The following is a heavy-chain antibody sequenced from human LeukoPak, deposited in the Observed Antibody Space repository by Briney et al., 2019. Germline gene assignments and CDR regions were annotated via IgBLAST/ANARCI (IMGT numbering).Heavy chain of an antibody. J-gene: IGHJ4*02. D-gene: IGHD3-10*01. CDR2: INHRGST. V-gene: IGHV4-34*01. CDR1: GGSFSGYY. CDR3: ARVLTMVRGVVGQYYFDY. Sequence: SETLSLTCAVYGGSFSGYYWSWIRQPPGKGLEWIGEINHRGSTNYNPSLKSRVTISVDTSKNQFSLKLSSVTAADTAVYYCARVLTMVRGVVGQYYFDYWGQGTLVTVSS.